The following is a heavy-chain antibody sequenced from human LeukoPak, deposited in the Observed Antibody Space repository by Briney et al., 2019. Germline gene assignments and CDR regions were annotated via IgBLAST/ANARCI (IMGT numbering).Heavy chain of an antibody. V-gene: IGHV4-39*07. CDR1: GGSISSSSYY. J-gene: IGHJ6*03. CDR2: INYSGST. D-gene: IGHD2-15*01. CDR3: ARGYCSGGSCYSSYYYSYMDV. Sequence: SETLSLTCTVPGGSISSSSYYWGWIRQPPGKGLEWIGSINYSGSTYYNPSLKSRVTISVDRSKNQFSLKLSSVTAADTAVYYCARGYCSGGSCYSSYYYSYMDVWGKGTTVTVSS.